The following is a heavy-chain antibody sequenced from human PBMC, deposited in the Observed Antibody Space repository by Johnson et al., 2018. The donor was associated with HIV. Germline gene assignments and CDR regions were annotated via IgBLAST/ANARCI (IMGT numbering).Heavy chain of an antibody. CDR1: GFTFSSYG. D-gene: IGHD1-26*01. Sequence: QVQLVESGGGVVQPGRSLRLSCAASGFTFSSYGMHWVRQAPGKGLEWVAVISYDGSNKYYADSVKGRFTISRDNSKNKLYLQMNSLRAEDTAVYYCAKERVWELLGFDAFDIWGQGTMVTVSS. V-gene: IGHV3-30*18. J-gene: IGHJ3*02. CDR2: ISYDGSNK. CDR3: AKERVWELLGFDAFDI.